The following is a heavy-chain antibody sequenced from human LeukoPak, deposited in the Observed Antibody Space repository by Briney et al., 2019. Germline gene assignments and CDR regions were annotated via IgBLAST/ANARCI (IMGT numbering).Heavy chain of an antibody. V-gene: IGHV3-9*01. CDR1: GFTFDDYA. J-gene: IGHJ4*02. Sequence: PGGSLRLSCAASGFTFDDYAMHWVRQAPGKGLEWVSAISWNSGSIGYADSVKGRFTISRDNAKNSLYLQMNSLRAEDTALYYCAKDGDSTMVRGLSPLDYWGQGTLVTVSS. CDR3: AKDGDSTMVRGLSPLDY. CDR2: ISWNSGSI. D-gene: IGHD3-10*01.